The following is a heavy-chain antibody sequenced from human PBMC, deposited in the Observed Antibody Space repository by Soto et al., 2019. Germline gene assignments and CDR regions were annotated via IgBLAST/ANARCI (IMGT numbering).Heavy chain of an antibody. D-gene: IGHD2-21*02. CDR2: IPQEGVDG. V-gene: IGHV3-7*03. CDR1: GFTFSMYS. J-gene: IGHJ6*02. Sequence: GGSLRLSCEVSGFTFSMYSMSWVRQRPGKGLEWVAKIPQEGVDGHYADSVKGRFTISRDNGKNSLYLQLSNLRAEDTAVYYCARDHLILPAHDFFYGSDVWGRGATVTVSS. CDR3: ARDHLILPAHDFFYGSDV.